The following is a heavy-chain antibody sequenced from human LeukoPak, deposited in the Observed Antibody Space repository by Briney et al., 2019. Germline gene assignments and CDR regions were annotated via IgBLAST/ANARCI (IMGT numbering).Heavy chain of an antibody. CDR1: GYTFTSYY. CDR3: ARGQQWLEAFDY. CDR2: INPNSGFA. D-gene: IGHD6-19*01. V-gene: IGHV1-2*02. J-gene: IGHJ4*02. Sequence: GASVKVSCKASGYTFTSYYIHWVRQAPAQGLQWMGWINPNSGFAHYPQNFQGRLTMTRDTSISTVYMELRRLRSDDTAVYYCARGQQWLEAFDYWGLGTLVTVSS.